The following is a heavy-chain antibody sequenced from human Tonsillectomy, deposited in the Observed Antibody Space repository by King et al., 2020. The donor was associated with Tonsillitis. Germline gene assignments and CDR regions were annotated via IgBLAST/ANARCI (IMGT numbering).Heavy chain of an antibody. CDR2: IFSNDEK. Sequence: VTLKESGPVLVKPTETLTLTCTISGFSLTNGKMGVSWIRQPPGKALEWLAHIFSNDEKSYSTSLQSRLTISKDTSQSQVVLTMTDMDPVDTATYYCARDSLEYPYAFGVSYFDSWGQGTLVTVSS. CDR3: ARDSLEYPYAFGVSYFDS. J-gene: IGHJ4*02. V-gene: IGHV2-26*03. CDR1: GFSLTNGKMG. D-gene: IGHD3-16*01.